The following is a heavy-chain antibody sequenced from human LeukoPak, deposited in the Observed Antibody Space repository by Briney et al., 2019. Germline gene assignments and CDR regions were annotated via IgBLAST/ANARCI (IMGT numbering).Heavy chain of an antibody. CDR3: AKWGLDYYGSGSHFYYYYYMDV. Sequence: GGPLRLSCAASGFTFSSYGMHWVRQAPGKGLEWVAVIWYDGSNKYYADSVKGRFTISRDNSKNTLYLQMNSLRAEDTAVYYCAKWGLDYYGSGSHFYYYYYMDVWGKGTTVTVSS. J-gene: IGHJ6*03. CDR1: GFTFSSYG. D-gene: IGHD3-10*01. V-gene: IGHV3-33*06. CDR2: IWYDGSNK.